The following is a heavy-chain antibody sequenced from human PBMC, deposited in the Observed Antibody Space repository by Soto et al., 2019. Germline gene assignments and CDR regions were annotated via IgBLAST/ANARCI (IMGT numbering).Heavy chain of an antibody. D-gene: IGHD1-1*01. CDR2: INHSGST. CDR1: GGSFSGYY. V-gene: IGHV4-34*01. CDR3: ARERRYGYYYYYGMDV. J-gene: IGHJ6*02. Sequence: SETLSLTCAVYGGSFSGYYWSWIRQPPGKGPEWIGEINHSGSTNYNPSLKSRVTISVDTSKNQFSLKLSSVTAADTAVYYCARERRYGYYYYYGMDVWGQGTTVTVSS.